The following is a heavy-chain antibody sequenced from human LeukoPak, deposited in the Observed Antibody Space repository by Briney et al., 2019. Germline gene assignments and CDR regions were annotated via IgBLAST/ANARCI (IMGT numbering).Heavy chain of an antibody. D-gene: IGHD1-26*01. J-gene: IGHJ3*02. Sequence: GASVKVSCKASGYTFTGYYMHWVRQAPGQGLEWMGIINPSGGSTSYAQKFQGRVTMTRDTSTSTVYMELSSLRSEDTAVYYCASPAGIVGATGPNDAFDIWGQGTMVTVSS. CDR1: GYTFTGYY. CDR3: ASPAGIVGATGPNDAFDI. CDR2: INPSGGST. V-gene: IGHV1-46*01.